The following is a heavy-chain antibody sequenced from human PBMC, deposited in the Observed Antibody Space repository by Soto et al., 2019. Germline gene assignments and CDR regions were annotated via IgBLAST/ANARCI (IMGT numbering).Heavy chain of an antibody. V-gene: IGHV3-73*01. CDR2: IRSKANSYAT. J-gene: IGHJ2*01. CDR1: GFTFSGSA. CDR3: TSHIVVVIAMDWYFDL. D-gene: IGHD2-21*01. Sequence: GGSLRLSCAASGFTFSGSAMHWVRQASGKGLEWVGRIRSKANSYATAYAASVKGRFTISRDDSKNTAYLQMNSLKTEDTAVYYCTSHIVVVIAMDWYFDLWGRGTLVTVSS.